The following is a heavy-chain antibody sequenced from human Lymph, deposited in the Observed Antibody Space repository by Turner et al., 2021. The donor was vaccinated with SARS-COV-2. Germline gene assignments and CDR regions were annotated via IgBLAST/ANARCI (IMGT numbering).Heavy chain of an antibody. V-gene: IGHV3-53*02. Sequence: EVQLVETGGGLIQPGGSLRLPCAASGIIVSRNYMNWVRQAPGKGLEWVSVIYSGGTTYYADSVKGRFTISRDNSKNTLYLQMNSLRVEDTAVYYGARDLGTYGMDVWGQGTTVTVSS. D-gene: IGHD6-13*01. CDR1: GIIVSRNY. CDR2: IYSGGTT. J-gene: IGHJ6*02. CDR3: ARDLGTYGMDV.